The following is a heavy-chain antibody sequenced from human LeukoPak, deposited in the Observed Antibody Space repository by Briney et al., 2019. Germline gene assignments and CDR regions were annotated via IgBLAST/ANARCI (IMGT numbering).Heavy chain of an antibody. CDR2: ISGSGGST. CDR1: GFTVSSYA. D-gene: IGHD2-8*01. CDR3: ASMYFSQYLQH. Sequence: GGSLRLSCAASGFTVSSYAMTWVRQAPGKGLEWVSAISGSGGSTYYADSVKGRFTISRDNSKNTLYLQMNSLRAEDTAVYYCASMYFSQYLQHWGQGTLVTVSS. J-gene: IGHJ1*01. V-gene: IGHV3-23*01.